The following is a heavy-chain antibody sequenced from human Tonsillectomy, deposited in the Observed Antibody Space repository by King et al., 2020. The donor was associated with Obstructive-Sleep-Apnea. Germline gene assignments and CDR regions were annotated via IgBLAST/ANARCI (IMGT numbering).Heavy chain of an antibody. CDR3: TTRGYSYEDYYTMDA. D-gene: IGHD5-18*01. J-gene: IGHJ6*02. V-gene: IGHV3-15*01. CDR2: IKSKADGGTI. Sequence: DVQLVESGGGLVKPGGSLRLSCAASGCTFSHAWMNWVRQAQGKGREWVGRIKSKADGGTIEYAAPVKGRVTISRDDSKDTLYLQMNSMKSEDTAVYYCTTRGYSYEDYYTMDAWGQGPTVTV. CDR1: GCTFSHAW.